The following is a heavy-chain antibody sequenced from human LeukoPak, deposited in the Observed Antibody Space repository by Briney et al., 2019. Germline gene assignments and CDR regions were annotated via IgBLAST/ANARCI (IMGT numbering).Heavy chain of an antibody. D-gene: IGHD3-9*01. Sequence: SETLSLTCTVSGDSITNSNFYWGWIRQSPGKGLEWIGSIFHSGSTNYNPSLKSRVTISVDTSKNQFYLRVRSVTAAETALYYCAGRGIVTGYFDFWGRGTLVTVSS. V-gene: IGHV4-39*01. J-gene: IGHJ4*02. CDR3: AGRGIVTGYFDF. CDR2: IFHSGST. CDR1: GDSITNSNFY.